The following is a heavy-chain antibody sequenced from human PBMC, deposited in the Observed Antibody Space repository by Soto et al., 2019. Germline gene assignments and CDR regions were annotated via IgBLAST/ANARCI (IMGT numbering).Heavy chain of an antibody. Sequence: EVQLVESGGGLVQPGRSLRLSCAASGFTFDDYAMHWVRQAPRKGLEWVSSISWNGGNIGYADSVKGRFTISRDNAKNSLYLPMNRSRAEDKGFYYCAKGRSSTHFSYFDYCGQGTLVTVSS. CDR2: ISWNGGNI. D-gene: IGHD3-10*01. CDR3: AKGRSSTHFSYFDY. CDR1: GFTFDDYA. J-gene: IGHJ4*02. V-gene: IGHV3-9*01.